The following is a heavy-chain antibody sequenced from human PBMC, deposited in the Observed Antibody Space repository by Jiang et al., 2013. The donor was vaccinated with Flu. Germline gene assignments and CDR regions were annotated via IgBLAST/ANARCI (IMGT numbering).Heavy chain of an antibody. V-gene: IGHV3-74*03. J-gene: IGHJ4*02. CDR1: GFTFSSYW. Sequence: QLVESGGGLVQPGGSLRLSCAASGFTFSSYWMHWVRQAPGKGLVWLSRINSDASSTTSADPVKGRFTISRDNAKNTLYLQMNSLRAEDTAVYYCVRGGHRSDSSDYRPGCWGQGTLVTVSS. CDR2: INSDASST. CDR3: VRGGHRSDSSDYRPGC. D-gene: IGHD3-22*01.